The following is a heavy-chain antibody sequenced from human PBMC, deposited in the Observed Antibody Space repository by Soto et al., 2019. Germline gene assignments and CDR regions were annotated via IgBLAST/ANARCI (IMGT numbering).Heavy chain of an antibody. CDR3: AKGAGGYCSGGSCYSGLGYYYYMDV. V-gene: IGHV3-23*01. J-gene: IGHJ6*03. CDR1: GFTFSSYA. D-gene: IGHD2-15*01. Sequence: GGSLRLSCAASGFTFSSYAMSWVRQAPGKGLEWVSAISGSGGSTYYADSVKGRFTISRDNSKNTLYLQMNSLRAEDTAVYYCAKGAGGYCSGGSCYSGLGYYYYMDVWGKGTTVTVSS. CDR2: ISGSGGST.